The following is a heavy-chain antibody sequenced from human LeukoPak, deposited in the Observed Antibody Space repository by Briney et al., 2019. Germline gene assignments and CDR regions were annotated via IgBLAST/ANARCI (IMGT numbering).Heavy chain of an antibody. CDR3: ARDVGASAPDAFDI. Sequence: PGGSLRLSCAASGFTFSTYNMNWVRQAPGKGLEWVSSISSSSNYIYYADSVKGRFPISRDNAKNSLYLQMNSLRAEDTDVYYCARDVGASAPDAFDIWGQGTMVTVSS. CDR1: GFTFSTYN. CDR2: ISSSSNYI. V-gene: IGHV3-21*01. D-gene: IGHD1-26*01. J-gene: IGHJ3*02.